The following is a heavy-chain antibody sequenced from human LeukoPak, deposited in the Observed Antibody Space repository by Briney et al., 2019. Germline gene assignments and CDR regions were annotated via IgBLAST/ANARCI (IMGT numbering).Heavy chain of an antibody. CDR2: IIPILGIA. V-gene: IGHV1-69*04. D-gene: IGHD1-26*01. J-gene: IGHJ4*02. CDR1: GGTFSSYA. Sequence: ASVKVSCKASGGTFSSYAISWVRQAPGQGLEWMGRIIPILGIANYAQKFQGRVTITADKSTSTAYMELSSLRSEDTAVYYCARFNSGSYRAGYWGQGTLVTVSS. CDR3: ARFNSGSYRAGY.